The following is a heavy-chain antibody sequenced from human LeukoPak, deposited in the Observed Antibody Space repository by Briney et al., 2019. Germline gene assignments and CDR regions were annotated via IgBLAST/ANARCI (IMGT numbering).Heavy chain of an antibody. CDR3: AKDSGSRYSSSWLALYYYYYGMDV. V-gene: IGHV3-21*01. D-gene: IGHD6-13*01. J-gene: IGHJ6*02. CDR2: ISSRISDI. CDR1: GFTFSSYS. Sequence: GGALRLSCAASGFTFSSYSMNWVRQAPGKGREGGSSISSRISDIYYADSVKGRFTLSRDNDKNSLHLQMNSLRAEDTAVYYCAKDSGSRYSSSWLALYYYYYGMDVWGQGTTVTVSS.